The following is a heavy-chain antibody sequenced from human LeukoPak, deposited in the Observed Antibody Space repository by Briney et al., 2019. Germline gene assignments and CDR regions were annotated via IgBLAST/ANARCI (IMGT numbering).Heavy chain of an antibody. D-gene: IGHD3-22*01. CDR2: AYYSGTT. CDR3: ARDNTMTVPYYYYGMDV. J-gene: IGHJ6*02. V-gene: IGHV4-39*02. Sequence: PSETLSLTCTVSGGSISNSNYYWGWIRQPPGKGLEWIGGAYYSGTTYYSPSLKSRVTISVDTSRNHFSLNLNSVTAADTAVYYCARDNTMTVPYYYYGMDVWGQGTTVTVSS. CDR1: GGSISNSNYY.